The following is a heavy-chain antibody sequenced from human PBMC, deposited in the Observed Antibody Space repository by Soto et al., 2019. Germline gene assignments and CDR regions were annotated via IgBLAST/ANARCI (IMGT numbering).Heavy chain of an antibody. J-gene: IGHJ3*02. V-gene: IGHV1-69*13. CDR3: ASFTIPLDRGVVDILTGDDAFDI. CDR1: GGTFSSYA. D-gene: IGHD3-9*01. CDR2: IIPIFGTA. Sequence: ASVKVSCKASGGTFSSYAISWVRQAPGQGLEWMGGIIPIFGTANYAQKFQGRVTITADESTSTAYMELSSLRSEDTAVYYCASFTIPLDRGVVDILTGDDAFDIWGQGTMVTVSS.